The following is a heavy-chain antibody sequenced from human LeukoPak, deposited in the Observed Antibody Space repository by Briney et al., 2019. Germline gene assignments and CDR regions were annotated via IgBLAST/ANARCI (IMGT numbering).Heavy chain of an antibody. V-gene: IGHV3-23*01. CDR1: GFTFSSYA. Sequence: PGGSLRLSCAASGFTFSSYAMSWVRQAPGKGLEWVSAISGSGVSTYYADSVKGRFTISRDNSKNTLYLQMNSLRAEDTAVYYSAKDPRGREQQLIDYWGQGTLVTVSS. J-gene: IGHJ4*02. D-gene: IGHD6-13*01. CDR3: AKDPRGREQQLIDY. CDR2: ISGSGVST.